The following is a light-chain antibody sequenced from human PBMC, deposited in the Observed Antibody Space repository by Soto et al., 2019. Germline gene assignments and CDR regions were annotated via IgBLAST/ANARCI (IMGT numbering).Light chain of an antibody. V-gene: IGKV3-15*01. CDR3: QQYYNWTPYT. J-gene: IGKJ2*01. CDR2: GAS. CDR1: ETVRSN. Sequence: IVMTQSPATLSVSPGERATLSCRASETVRSNVAWFQKKPGQAPRLLIFGASTRATGIPTRFTGSGSGTDFTLTIDSLQSEDFAVYYCQQYYNWTPYTFGQGTKLEIK.